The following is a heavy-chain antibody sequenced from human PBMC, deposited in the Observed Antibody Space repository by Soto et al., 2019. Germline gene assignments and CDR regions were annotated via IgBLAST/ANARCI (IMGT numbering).Heavy chain of an antibody. CDR3: ERSVFP. Sequence: QVQVTQSGRELVKPSQTLALTCSVSAASITTGGYYWSWIRQHPGKGLEWHRYIDYSGSTYYKPSLKSRVTTSVDPAKNQLSLKLSSVTAADTDVYYCERSVFPWGRGTLVTVPS. V-gene: IGHV4-31*03. CDR2: IDYSGST. CDR1: AASITTGGYY. J-gene: IGHJ5*02.